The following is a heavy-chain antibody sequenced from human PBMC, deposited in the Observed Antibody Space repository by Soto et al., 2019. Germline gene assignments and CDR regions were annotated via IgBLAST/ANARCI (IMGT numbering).Heavy chain of an antibody. D-gene: IGHD2-21*01. J-gene: IGHJ4*02. Sequence: QVQLVQSGAEVKKPGASVKVSCKASGYLFIHYYIHWVRQAPGQGLEWMAISNPNGGSRNYAQKFQGRVTGTSDTSTSTASMELNSLGSDVTAVYFCARSLLQGDVWGQGTLVTVSS. CDR1: GYLFIHYY. V-gene: IGHV1-46*01. CDR2: SNPNGGSR. CDR3: ARSLLQGDV.